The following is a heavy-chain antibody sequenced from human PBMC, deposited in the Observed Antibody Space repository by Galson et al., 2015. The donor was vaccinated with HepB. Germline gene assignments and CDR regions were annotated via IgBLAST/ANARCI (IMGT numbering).Heavy chain of an antibody. CDR2: ISYSGGTA. V-gene: IGHV3-23*01. CDR3: AKDRRKAVVMNTVWDFFVH. D-gene: IGHD4-23*01. J-gene: IGHJ4*02. CDR1: GFTFNTFA. Sequence: SLRLSCAASGFTFNTFAMNWVRQAPGKGLEWVSVISYSGGTAYYADSVKGRFTISRDNSNDTLFLQMTSLTADDTAFYYCAKDRRKAVVMNTVWDFFVHLGQGILVTVSA.